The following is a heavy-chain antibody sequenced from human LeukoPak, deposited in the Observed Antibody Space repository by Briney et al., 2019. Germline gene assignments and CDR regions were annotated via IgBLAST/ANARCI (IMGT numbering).Heavy chain of an antibody. CDR2: IYYSGST. V-gene: IGHV4-59*01. J-gene: IGHJ4*02. D-gene: IGHD3-22*01. CDR1: GGSISSYY. CDR3: ARVFWGYDSSGYYPYYFDY. Sequence: SETVSLTCSVSGGSISSYYWSWIRQPPGKGLEWIGYIYYSGSTNYNPSLKSRVTISVDTSKNQFSLKLSSVTAADTAVYYCARVFWGYDSSGYYPYYFDYWGQGTLVTVSS.